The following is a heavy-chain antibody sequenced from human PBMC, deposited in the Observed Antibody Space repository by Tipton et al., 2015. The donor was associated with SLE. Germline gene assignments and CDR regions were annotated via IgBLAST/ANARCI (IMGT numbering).Heavy chain of an antibody. V-gene: IGHV4-39*07. Sequence: TLSLTCTVSGGSISSSSYYWGWIRQPPGKGLEWIGSIYYSGSTYYNPSLKSRVTISVDTSKNQFSLKLSSVTAADTAVYYYARDDEGSSYYDFWSVYVWAIWGQGTMVTVSS. J-gene: IGHJ3*02. CDR1: GGSISSSSYY. CDR3: ARDDEGSSYYDFWSVYVWAI. D-gene: IGHD3-3*01. CDR2: IYYSGST.